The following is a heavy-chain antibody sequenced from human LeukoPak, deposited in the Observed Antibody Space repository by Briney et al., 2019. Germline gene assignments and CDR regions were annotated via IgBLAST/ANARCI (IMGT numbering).Heavy chain of an antibody. CDR3: ARTIVGATGGFDY. CDR1: GGSISSSSYY. CDR2: ISSSSSYI. Sequence: ETLSLTCTVSGGSISSSSYYWGWVRQAPGKGLEWVSSISSSSSYIYYADSVKGRFTISRDNAKNSLYLQMNSLRAEDTAVYYCARTIVGATGGFDYWGQGTLVTVSS. D-gene: IGHD1-26*01. J-gene: IGHJ4*02. V-gene: IGHV3-21*01.